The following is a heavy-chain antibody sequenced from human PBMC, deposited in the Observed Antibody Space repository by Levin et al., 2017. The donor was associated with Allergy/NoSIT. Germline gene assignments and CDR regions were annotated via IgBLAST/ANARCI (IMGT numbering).Heavy chain of an antibody. CDR3: ARQHLGWFDP. J-gene: IGHJ5*02. D-gene: IGHD3-16*01. CDR1: GFAFSNYG. V-gene: IGHV3-30*03. Sequence: GESLKISCAASGFAFSNYGMDWIRQAPGKGLEWLTVISPDGTNKNYADSVQGRFTISRDNSRNPLYLEMKSLRPEDTAMYYCARQHLGWFDPWGQGTLVTVSS. CDR2: ISPDGTNK.